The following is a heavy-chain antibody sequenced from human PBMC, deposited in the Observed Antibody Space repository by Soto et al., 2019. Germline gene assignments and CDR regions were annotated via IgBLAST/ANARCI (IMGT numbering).Heavy chain of an antibody. V-gene: IGHV3-23*01. CDR3: GKGTQPSWN. Sequence: EVQLLESGGGLVQPGGSLRLSCAASGITFSSYAMNWVRQAPGKGLEWVSAISGSDGATNYADPVKGRFTISRDNSKSTLYLQMNNLRAEDTAVYYCGKGTQPSWNWGQGTLVTVSS. D-gene: IGHD5-12*01. CDR1: GITFSSYA. J-gene: IGHJ4*02. CDR2: ISGSDGAT.